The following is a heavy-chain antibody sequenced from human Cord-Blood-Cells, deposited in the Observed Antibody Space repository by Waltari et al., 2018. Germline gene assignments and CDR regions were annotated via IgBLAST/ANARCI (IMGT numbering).Heavy chain of an antibody. J-gene: IGHJ4*02. Sequence: QVQLVQSGAEVKKPGASVKVFCKASGYTFTGYYMHCVRQAPGQGLEWTGWINPNSCGTNYAQKFQGRVTMSRDKSISSAYMKLSRLRSDDTAVDYCARDTIAAAGDYWGQGTLVTVSS. D-gene: IGHD6-13*01. CDR3: ARDTIAAAGDY. V-gene: IGHV1-2*02. CDR2: INPNSCGT. CDR1: GYTFTGYY.